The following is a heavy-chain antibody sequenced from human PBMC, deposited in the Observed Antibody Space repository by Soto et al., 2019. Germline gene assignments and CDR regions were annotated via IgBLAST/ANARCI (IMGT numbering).Heavy chain of an antibody. D-gene: IGHD2-8*01. CDR2: IYYSGST. V-gene: IGHV4-39*01. J-gene: IGHJ5*02. Sequence: SETLSLTCTVSGGSISSTSYYWGWIRQTPGKGLEWIGNIYYSGSTQYNPSLKSRVAISVDTSKNQFSLKLNSVTAADTAVYYCARRRDCTNGVCFFEWFDPWGQGTLVTVSS. CDR1: GGSISSTSYY. CDR3: ARRRDCTNGVCFFEWFDP.